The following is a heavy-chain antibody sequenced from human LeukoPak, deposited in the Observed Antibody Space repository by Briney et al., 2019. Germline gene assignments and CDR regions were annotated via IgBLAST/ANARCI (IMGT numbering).Heavy chain of an antibody. CDR3: AREGLVTGTFNYYYYMDV. CDR1: GDSVSSNSAA. D-gene: IGHD1-7*01. CDR2: TYYRSKWYN. Sequence: KPSQTLSLTFAISGDSVSSNSAAWNWIRQSPSRGLEWLGRTYYRSKWYNDYAVSVKSRITINPDTSKNQFSLQLTSVTPEDTAVYYCAREGLVTGTFNYYYYMDVWGKGTTVTVSS. V-gene: IGHV6-1*01. J-gene: IGHJ6*03.